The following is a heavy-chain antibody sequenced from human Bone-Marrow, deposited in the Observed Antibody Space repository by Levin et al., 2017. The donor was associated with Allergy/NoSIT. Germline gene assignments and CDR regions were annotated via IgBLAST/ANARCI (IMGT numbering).Heavy chain of an antibody. Sequence: LSLTCAASGFTFSDYWMTWVRQAPGKGLEWLGNIRQDGSEKHYVDSVEGRFSISRDNAKNSQYLQMKSLRADDTAVYFCARDLSLGGFIDYWGQGSVVTVSS. J-gene: IGHJ4*02. CDR3: ARDLSLGGFIDY. CDR2: IRQDGSEK. V-gene: IGHV3-7*04. CDR1: GFTFSDYW. D-gene: IGHD5-12*01.